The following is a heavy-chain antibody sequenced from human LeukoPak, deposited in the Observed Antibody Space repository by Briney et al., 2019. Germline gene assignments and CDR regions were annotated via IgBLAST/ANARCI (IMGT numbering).Heavy chain of an antibody. CDR2: ISYDGSNK. CDR1: GFTFSSYA. Sequence: PGGSLRLSCAASGFTFSSYAMHWVRQAPGKGLEWVAVISYDGSNKYYADSVEGRFTISRDNSKNTLYLQMNSLRAEDTAVYYCAREGYSSSWYYYYYGMDVWGKGTTVTVSS. V-gene: IGHV3-30*04. CDR3: AREGYSSSWYYYYYGMDV. D-gene: IGHD6-13*01. J-gene: IGHJ6*04.